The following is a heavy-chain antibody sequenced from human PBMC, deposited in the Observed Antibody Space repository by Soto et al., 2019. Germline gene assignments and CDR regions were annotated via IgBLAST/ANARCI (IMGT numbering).Heavy chain of an antibody. CDR1: GYTFTSYG. J-gene: IGHJ6*02. CDR2: ISAYNGNT. V-gene: IGHV1-18*01. Sequence: GASVKVSCKASGYTFTSYGISWVRQAPGQGLEWMGWISAYNGNTNYAQKLQGRVTMTTDTSTSTAYMELRSLRSDDTAVYYCARVGYYYDSSGYYYYGMDVWGQGTTVTVSS. D-gene: IGHD3-22*01. CDR3: ARVGYYYDSSGYYYYGMDV.